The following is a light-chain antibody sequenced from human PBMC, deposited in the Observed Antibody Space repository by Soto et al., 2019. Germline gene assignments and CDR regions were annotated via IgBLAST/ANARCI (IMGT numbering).Light chain of an antibody. CDR3: CSYAGSYTYV. CDR1: SSDVGGYNY. CDR2: DVS. Sequence: QSALTQPRSVSGSPGQSVTISCTGTSSDVGGYNYVSWYQQHPGKAPKLMIYDVSKRPSGVPDRFSGSKSGNTASLTISGPQAEDEADYYCCSYAGSYTYVLGTGTKVTVL. J-gene: IGLJ1*01. V-gene: IGLV2-11*01.